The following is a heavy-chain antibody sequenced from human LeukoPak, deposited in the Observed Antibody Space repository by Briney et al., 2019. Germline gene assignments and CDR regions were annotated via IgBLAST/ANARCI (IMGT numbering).Heavy chain of an antibody. CDR2: NSYSGSA. CDR3: ARRVSGDYGHWFDP. Sequence: SETLSLTCTVSGGSFSSGNYYWTWIQQPPGKGLEWIGCNSYSGSANYNPSLKSRVTILLDTSKNQFSLKLSSVTAADTAIYSCARRVSGDYGHWFDPWGQGTLVTVSS. D-gene: IGHD4-17*01. CDR1: GGSFSSGNYY. J-gene: IGHJ5*02. V-gene: IGHV4-61*01.